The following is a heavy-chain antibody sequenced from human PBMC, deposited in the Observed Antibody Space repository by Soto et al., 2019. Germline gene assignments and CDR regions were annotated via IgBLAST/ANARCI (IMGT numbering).Heavy chain of an antibody. CDR2: MNPNSGKT. Sequence: QVQLVQSGAEVKKPGASVKVSCKASGYTFTSYDINWVRQATGQGLEWMGWMNPNSGKTGNAQKFQGGVTMTRNTSISTAYMELSSLRSADTAVYYCARGGVFFFAAPTNPFDYWGQGTLVTVSS. CDR3: ARGGVFFFAAPTNPFDY. D-gene: IGHD3-10*01. V-gene: IGHV1-8*01. CDR1: GYTFTSYD. J-gene: IGHJ4*02.